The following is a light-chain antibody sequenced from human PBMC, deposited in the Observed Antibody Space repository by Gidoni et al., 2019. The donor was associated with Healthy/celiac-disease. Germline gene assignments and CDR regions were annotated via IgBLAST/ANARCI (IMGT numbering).Light chain of an antibody. CDR1: QSISSY. CDR3: KQSYSTPLST. V-gene: IGKV1-39*01. CDR2: AAS. Sequence: DIQMTQSPSSLSASVGDRVTITCRASQSISSYLNWYHQKPGKAPKLLIYAASSLQSGVPSRFSGSGSGTDFTLTISSLQPEDFATYYCKQSYSTPLSTFGQGTKVEIK. J-gene: IGKJ1*01.